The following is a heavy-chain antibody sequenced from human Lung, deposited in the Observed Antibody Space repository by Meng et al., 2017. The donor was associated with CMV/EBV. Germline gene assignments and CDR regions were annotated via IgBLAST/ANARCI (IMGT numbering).Heavy chain of an antibody. CDR3: AREGLLMRLVSTHHYYYYYYGMDV. Sequence: GESLKISCAASGFTFSSYAMHWVRQAPGKGLEWVAVISYDGSNKYYADSVKGRFTISRDNSKNTLYLQMNSLRAEDTAVYYCAREGLLMRLVSTHHYYYYYYGMDVWGQGTTVTGSS. V-gene: IGHV3-30-3*01. J-gene: IGHJ6*02. CDR1: GFTFSSYA. CDR2: ISYDGSNK. D-gene: IGHD6-19*01.